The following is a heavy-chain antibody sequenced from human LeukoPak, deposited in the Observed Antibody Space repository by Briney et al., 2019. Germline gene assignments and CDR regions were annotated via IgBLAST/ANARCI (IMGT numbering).Heavy chain of an antibody. CDR2: INPNSGGT. CDR1: GYTFTGYY. CDR3: ARVPLWFGDRWYFDL. V-gene: IGHV1-2*02. D-gene: IGHD3-10*01. Sequence: GASVKVSCKASGYTFTGYYMHWVRQAPGQGLEWMGWINPNSGGTNYAQKFQGRVTMTRDTSISTAYMELSRLRSDDTAVYYCARVPLWFGDRWYFDLWGRGTLVTVSS. J-gene: IGHJ2*01.